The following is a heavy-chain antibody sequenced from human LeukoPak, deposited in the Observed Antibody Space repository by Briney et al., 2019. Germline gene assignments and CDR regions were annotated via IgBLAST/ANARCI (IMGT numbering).Heavy chain of an antibody. CDR2: IYPDDSDT. D-gene: IGHD4-23*01. V-gene: IGHV5-51*01. CDR1: GYSFTSYW. J-gene: IGHJ4*02. Sequence: GESLKISCKGSGYSFTSYWIAWVRQMSGKGLGWMGIIYPDDSDTTYSPSFQGQVTISADKSISTAYLQWSSLKASDTAMYYCARRSYGGKDFDQWGQGTLVTVSS. CDR3: ARRSYGGKDFDQ.